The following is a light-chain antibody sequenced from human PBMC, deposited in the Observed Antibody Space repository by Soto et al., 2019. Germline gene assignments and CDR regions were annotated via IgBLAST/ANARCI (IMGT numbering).Light chain of an antibody. V-gene: IGKV3-20*01. CDR2: GAS. J-gene: IGKJ1*01. CDR1: QSVSSSY. Sequence: EIVMTQSPATPSVSPGERATLSCRASQSVSSSYLAWYQQKPGQAPRLLIYGASSRATGIPDRFSGSGSGTDLTITISSLQPDDFETYYCQQYNSYSWTFGQGTKVDIK. CDR3: QQYNSYSWT.